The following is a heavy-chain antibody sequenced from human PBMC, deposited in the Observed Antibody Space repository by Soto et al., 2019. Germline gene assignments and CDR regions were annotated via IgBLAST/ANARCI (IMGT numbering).Heavy chain of an antibody. CDR3: AKDASMIRAHYDF. Sequence: PGGSLRLSCAASGFTFDNHAMHWVRQVPGKGLEWVSGISYNSGSIAYADSVKGRFTISRDNAKNSLYLQMNSLRPEDTAFYYCAKDASMIRAHYDFWGQGTLVTVSS. V-gene: IGHV3-9*01. CDR1: GFTFDNHA. J-gene: IGHJ4*02. D-gene: IGHD3-10*01. CDR2: ISYNSGSI.